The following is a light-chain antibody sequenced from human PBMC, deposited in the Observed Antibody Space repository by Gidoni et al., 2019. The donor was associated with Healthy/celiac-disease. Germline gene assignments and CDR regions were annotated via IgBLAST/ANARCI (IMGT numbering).Light chain of an antibody. Sequence: QSALTQPASVSGSPGQSITISCTGTSSDVGSYNLVSWYQQQPGKAPKLMIYEGSKRPSGVSNLFSGSKSGNTASLTISGLQAEDEADYYCCSYAGSSTFVFGGGTKLTVL. J-gene: IGLJ2*01. CDR1: SSDVGSYNL. V-gene: IGLV2-23*03. CDR2: EGS. CDR3: CSYAGSSTFV.